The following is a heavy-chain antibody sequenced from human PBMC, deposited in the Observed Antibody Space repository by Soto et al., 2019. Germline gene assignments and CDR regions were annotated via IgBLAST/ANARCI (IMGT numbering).Heavy chain of an antibody. V-gene: IGHV4-30-2*01. CDR3: ARDCSGGSCSDAFDI. J-gene: IGHJ3*02. Sequence: SETLSLTCAVSGGSISSGGYSWSWIRQPPGKGLEWIGYIYHSGSTYYNPSLKSRVTISVDRSKNQFSLKLSSVTAADTAVYYCARDCSGGSCSDAFDIWGQGTMVTVSS. D-gene: IGHD2-15*01. CDR1: GGSISSGGYS. CDR2: IYHSGST.